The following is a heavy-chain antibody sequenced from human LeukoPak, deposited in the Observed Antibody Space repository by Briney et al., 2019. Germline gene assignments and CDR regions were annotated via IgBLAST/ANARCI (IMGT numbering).Heavy chain of an antibody. Sequence: SETLSLTCTVSGGSISSSFHYGGWIRQPPGKGLEWIGSIYYSGNIYYNASLKSRVTISVDTSKNQFSLKLSSVTAADTAVYYCARQDPFEGLWYYDSSGYGFDYWGQGTLVTVSS. CDR2: IYYSGNI. CDR1: GGSISSSFHY. V-gene: IGHV4-39*01. CDR3: ARQDPFEGLWYYDSSGYGFDY. D-gene: IGHD3-22*01. J-gene: IGHJ4*02.